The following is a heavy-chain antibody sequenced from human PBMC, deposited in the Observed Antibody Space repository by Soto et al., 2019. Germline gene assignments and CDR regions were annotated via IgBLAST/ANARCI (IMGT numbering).Heavy chain of an antibody. CDR3: ARDTGDGTFDF. D-gene: IGHD7-27*01. CDR1: GYTFSSYA. CDR2: INAGYGNT. Sequence: ASVEVSCKASGYTFSSYAMHWVRHAPGQRLEWMGLINAGYGNTKSSQKFQDRVTIFRATSASTAYMELSSLRSEDTAVYYCARDTGDGTFDFWGQGTLVTVSS. J-gene: IGHJ4*02. V-gene: IGHV1-3*01.